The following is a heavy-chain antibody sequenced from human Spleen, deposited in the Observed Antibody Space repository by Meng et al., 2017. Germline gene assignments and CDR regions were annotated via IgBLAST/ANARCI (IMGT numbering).Heavy chain of an antibody. CDR2: IYSSGTT. Sequence: SETLSLTCTVSGGSINNYYWAWIRQPAGKGLEWIGRIYSSGTTNYNPSLKSRITMSIDTSKNQFSLKLSSVTAADTAVYFCARVPYFYGSGTYYPQNYFDYWGQGTLVTVSS. CDR3: ARVPYFYGSGTYYPQNYFDY. V-gene: IGHV4-4*07. J-gene: IGHJ4*02. CDR1: GGSINNYY. D-gene: IGHD3-10*01.